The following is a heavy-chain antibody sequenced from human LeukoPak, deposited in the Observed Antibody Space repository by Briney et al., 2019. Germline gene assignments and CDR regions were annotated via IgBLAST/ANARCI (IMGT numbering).Heavy chain of an antibody. CDR2: IYYSVST. J-gene: IGHJ4*02. CDR1: GGSISSYY. CDR3: ARGVPFFDH. Sequence: SETLSLTCTVSGGSISSYYWNWIRQPPGKGLEWIGYIYYSVSTNYNPSLKSRVSISVDTSKNQFSLKLSSVTAADTAVYYCARGVPFFDHWGQGTLVTVSS. V-gene: IGHV4-59*01.